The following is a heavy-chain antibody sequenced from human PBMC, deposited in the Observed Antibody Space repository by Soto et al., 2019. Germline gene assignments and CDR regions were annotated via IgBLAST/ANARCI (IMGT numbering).Heavy chain of an antibody. CDR2: IIPIFGTA. Sequence: SVKVSCKASGGTFSSYAISWVRQAPGQGLEWMGGIIPIFGTANYAQKFQGRVTIAADKSTSTAYMELSSLRSEDTAVYYCARGSSGWYGEGFDYWGQGTLVTVSS. CDR3: ARGSSGWYGEGFDY. V-gene: IGHV1-69*06. D-gene: IGHD6-19*01. CDR1: GGTFSSYA. J-gene: IGHJ4*02.